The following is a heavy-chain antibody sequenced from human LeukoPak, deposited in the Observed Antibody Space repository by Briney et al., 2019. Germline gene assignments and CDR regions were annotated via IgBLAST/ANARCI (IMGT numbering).Heavy chain of an antibody. V-gene: IGHV5-51*01. CDR3: ARLLDSSRFDF. J-gene: IGHJ4*02. D-gene: IGHD3-22*01. Sequence: GESLKISCHGSGYRFSGYWIAWVRQMPGKGLEWMGIIYPGDSDTRYSPSFQGQVTISADKSISAAYLQWSSLKASNTAIYYCARLLDSSRFDFWGEGRLVTVSS. CDR2: IYPGDSDT. CDR1: GYRFSGYW.